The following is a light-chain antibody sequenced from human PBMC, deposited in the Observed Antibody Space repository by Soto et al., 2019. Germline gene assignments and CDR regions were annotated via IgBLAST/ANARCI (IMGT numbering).Light chain of an antibody. CDR1: NIRGKS. V-gene: IGLV3-21*02. Sequence: SYELTQPPSVSVAPGQTARITCGVTNIRGKSVHWYQQKPGQAPVLVVYDDSDRPSGIPERFSGSNSGNTATLTISRVEAGDEADYYCQVWDTSSDHPVFGGGTKVTVL. J-gene: IGLJ2*01. CDR3: QVWDTSSDHPV. CDR2: DDS.